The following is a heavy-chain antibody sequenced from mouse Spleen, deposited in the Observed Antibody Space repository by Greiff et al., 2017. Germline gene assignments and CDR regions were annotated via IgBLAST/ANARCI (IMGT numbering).Heavy chain of an antibody. V-gene: IGHV5-9-3*01. CDR2: ISSGGSYT. Sequence: EVKLVESGGGLVKPGGSLKLSCAASGFTFSSYAMSWVRQTPEKRLEWVATISSGGSYTYYPDSVKGRFTISRDNAKNTLYLQMSSLRSEDTAMYYCARHGGYYGWFAYWGQGTLVTVSA. J-gene: IGHJ3*01. D-gene: IGHD1-1*01. CDR3: ARHGGYYGWFAY. CDR1: GFTFSSYA.